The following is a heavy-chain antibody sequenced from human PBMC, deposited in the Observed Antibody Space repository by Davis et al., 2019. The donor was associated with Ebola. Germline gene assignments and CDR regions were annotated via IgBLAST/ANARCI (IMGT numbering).Heavy chain of an antibody. Sequence: KFQGRVTITRDTSASTAYMELSSLRSEDTAVYYCARRGAAAGSSWFDPWGQGTLVTVSS. V-gene: IGHV1-3*01. D-gene: IGHD6-13*01. J-gene: IGHJ5*02. CDR3: ARRGAAAGSSWFDP.